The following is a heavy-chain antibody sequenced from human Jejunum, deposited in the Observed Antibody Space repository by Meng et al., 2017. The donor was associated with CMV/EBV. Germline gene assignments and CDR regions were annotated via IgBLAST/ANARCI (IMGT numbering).Heavy chain of an antibody. J-gene: IGHJ4*02. Sequence: QVQLVQSGAEVKKSGASVKVSCKTSGYTFTNFAMHWVRQAPGQRLEWMGWINADTGNTRYSQNFQGRLTFTRDTSASTTHMELSSLRSEDTAVYYCAREGAVAGLDLDYWGQGTLVTVSS. CDR2: INADTGNT. V-gene: IGHV1-3*01. CDR3: AREGAVAGLDLDY. D-gene: IGHD6-19*01. CDR1: GYTFTNFA.